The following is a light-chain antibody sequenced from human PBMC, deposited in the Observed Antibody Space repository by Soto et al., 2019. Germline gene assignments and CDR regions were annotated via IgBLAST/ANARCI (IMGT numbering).Light chain of an antibody. CDR3: SSYVGDSNYV. Sequence: QSVLTQPPSVSGCPDQSVTITCAGTSSDVGAFNYVSWYQQHPGKAPKLMIFDVRERPSGVPDRFSGSRSGNTASLTISGLQTEDEADYYCSSYVGDSNYVFGPGTKVTVL. V-gene: IGLV2-11*01. CDR1: SSDVGAFNY. CDR2: DVR. J-gene: IGLJ1*01.